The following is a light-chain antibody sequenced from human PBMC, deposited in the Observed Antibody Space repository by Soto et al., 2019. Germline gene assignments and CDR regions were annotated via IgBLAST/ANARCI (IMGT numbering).Light chain of an antibody. CDR2: KVT. J-gene: IGLJ1*01. CDR1: STDFVSYNR. V-gene: IGLV2-18*02. Sequence: QSVLTQPPSVSGSPGQSVTISCTGTSTDFVSYNRVSWYQQPPGTAPKLIIYKVTNRPSGVSYRFSGSKSGNTASLTISGLQAEDEADYFCTSSTTGSLYVFGTGTKVTVL. CDR3: TSSTTGSLYV.